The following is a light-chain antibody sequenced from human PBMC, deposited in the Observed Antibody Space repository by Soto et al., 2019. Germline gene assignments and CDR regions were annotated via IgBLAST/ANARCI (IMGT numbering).Light chain of an antibody. CDR1: SSDVGGYNY. V-gene: IGLV2-14*01. Sequence: QSVLTQPASVSGSPGQSITISCTGTSSDVGGYNYVSWYQQHPGEAPKLMIYDVSNRPSGVSNRFSGSKSGNTASLTISGLQAEDEADYYCSSYTSSSTYVFGTGTKVTV. CDR3: SSYTSSSTYV. J-gene: IGLJ1*01. CDR2: DVS.